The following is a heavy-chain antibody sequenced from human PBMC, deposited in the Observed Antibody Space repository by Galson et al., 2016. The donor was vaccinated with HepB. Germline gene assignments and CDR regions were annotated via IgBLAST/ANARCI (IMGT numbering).Heavy chain of an antibody. V-gene: IGHV3-53*01. CDR3: EGYSDPFDI. J-gene: IGHJ3*02. CDR2: IFSGDAT. Sequence: SLRLSCAASGFSVSGKYMSWARQAPGKGLEWVSAIFSGDATYYRDSVKGRFTISRDTSKNTLYLQMNNLRAEDTAIYYCEGYSDPFDIWGQGVMVSVS. D-gene: IGHD3-22*01. CDR1: GFSVSGKY.